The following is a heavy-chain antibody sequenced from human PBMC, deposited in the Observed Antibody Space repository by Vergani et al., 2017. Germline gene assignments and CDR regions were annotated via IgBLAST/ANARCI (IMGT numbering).Heavy chain of an antibody. CDR1: GDSVISTDYY. V-gene: IGHV4-39*01. CDR3: ASKRGACRAAYCHSYDF. D-gene: IGHD2-15*01. CDR2: MDYSGST. J-gene: IGHJ4*02. Sequence: QVQLQESGPGLVKPSETLSLTCTVSGDSVISTDYYWGWIRQPPGKGLEWIGSMDYSGSTSYNPSLESRISISFATPKNPFSLRLTAGTAADTAVYYCASKRGACRAAYCHSYDFWGPGTLVGVSS.